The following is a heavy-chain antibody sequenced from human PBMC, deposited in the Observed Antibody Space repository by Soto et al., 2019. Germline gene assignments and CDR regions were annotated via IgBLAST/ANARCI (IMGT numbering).Heavy chain of an antibody. Sequence: GESLKISCQGSGYSFANYWIAWVRQMPGKGLEWMGIIYPGDSATRYSPSFQGQVTISADKSINTAYLQWSSLKASDTAMYYCETPLAGAYWRGFDYWGQGTLVTVSS. CDR3: ETPLAGAYWRGFDY. CDR1: GYSFANYW. J-gene: IGHJ4*02. D-gene: IGHD2-8*02. CDR2: IYPGDSAT. V-gene: IGHV5-51*01.